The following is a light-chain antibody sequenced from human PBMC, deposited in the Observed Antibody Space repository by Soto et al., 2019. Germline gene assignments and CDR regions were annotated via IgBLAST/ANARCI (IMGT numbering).Light chain of an antibody. CDR1: ETVATN. CDR3: QQYFEWPPMT. Sequence: VMPQSPAHMSLSPVEIATLSCCDSETVATNLTWYQQKPGQAPRLLISGASTRAAGISDRFRGSGSGTEFTLTISSLRSEDSAIYYCQQYFEWPPMTFGQGTKVDIK. CDR2: GAS. J-gene: IGKJ1*01. V-gene: IGKV3-15*01.